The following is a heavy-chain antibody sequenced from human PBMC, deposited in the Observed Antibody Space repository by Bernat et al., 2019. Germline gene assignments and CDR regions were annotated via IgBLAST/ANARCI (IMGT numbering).Heavy chain of an antibody. V-gene: IGHV3-21*01. D-gene: IGHD6-13*01. Sequence: EVQLVESGGGLVKPGGSLRLSCAASGFTFSSYSMNWVRQAPGKGLEWVSSISSSSSYIYYADSGKGRFTISRDNAKNSLYLQMNSLRAEDTAVYYCARDKIGIAAAEGYYYYGMDVWGQGTTVTVSS. CDR3: ARDKIGIAAAEGYYYYGMDV. J-gene: IGHJ6*02. CDR2: ISSSSSYI. CDR1: GFTFSSYS.